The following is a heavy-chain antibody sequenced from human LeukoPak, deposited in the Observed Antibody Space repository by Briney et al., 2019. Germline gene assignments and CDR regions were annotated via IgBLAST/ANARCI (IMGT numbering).Heavy chain of an antibody. CDR2: ISNSGSTI. V-gene: IGHV3-48*03. Sequence: PGGSLRLSCAASEFTFSNYDMNWVRQAPGKGLEWVSYISNSGSTIYYADSVKGRFTISRDNARNSLYLQMNSLRAEDTALYYCARDGGFGFLAAFDIWGQGTMVTVSS. J-gene: IGHJ3*02. D-gene: IGHD3-10*01. CDR1: EFTFSNYD. CDR3: ARDGGFGFLAAFDI.